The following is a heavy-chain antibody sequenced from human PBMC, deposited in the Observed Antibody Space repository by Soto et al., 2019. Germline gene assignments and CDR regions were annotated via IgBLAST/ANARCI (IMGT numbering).Heavy chain of an antibody. CDR1: GGTFSSYT. CDR3: ARTEGAGTGDFDY. D-gene: IGHD6-19*01. J-gene: IGHJ4*02. CDR2: IIPILGIA. V-gene: IGHV1-69*02. Sequence: QVQLVQSGAEVKKPGSSVKVSCKASGGTFSSYTISWVRQAPGQGLEWMGRIIPILGIANYAQKFQGRVTITADKSTSTAYMELSSLRSEDTAVYYCARTEGAGTGDFDYWGQGTLVTVSS.